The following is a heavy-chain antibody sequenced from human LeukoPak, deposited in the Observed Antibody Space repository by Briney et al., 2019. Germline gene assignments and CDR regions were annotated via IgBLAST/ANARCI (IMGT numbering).Heavy chain of an antibody. CDR2: IYYSGST. Sequence: PSETLSLTCTVSGGSISSSSYYWGWIRQPPGKGLEGIGSIYYSGSTYYNPSLKSRVTISVDTSKNQFSLKLSSVTAADTAVYYCARDLAAAGYYFDYWGQGTLVTVSS. J-gene: IGHJ4*02. CDR1: GGSISSSSYY. V-gene: IGHV4-39*07. D-gene: IGHD6-13*01. CDR3: ARDLAAAGYYFDY.